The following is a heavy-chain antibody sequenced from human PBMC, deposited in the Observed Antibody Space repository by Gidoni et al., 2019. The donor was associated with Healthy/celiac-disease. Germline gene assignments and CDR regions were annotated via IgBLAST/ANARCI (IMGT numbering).Heavy chain of an antibody. D-gene: IGHD2-21*01. Sequence: QLQLQESGPGLVKPSETLSLTCTVSGGSISSSSYYWGWIRQPPGKGLEWIGSIYYSGSTYYNPSLKSRVTISVDTSKNQFSLKLSSVTAADTAVYYCARHWTHIVEINWFDPWGQGTLVTVSS. CDR1: GGSISSSSYY. J-gene: IGHJ5*02. CDR2: IYYSGST. V-gene: IGHV4-39*01. CDR3: ARHWTHIVEINWFDP.